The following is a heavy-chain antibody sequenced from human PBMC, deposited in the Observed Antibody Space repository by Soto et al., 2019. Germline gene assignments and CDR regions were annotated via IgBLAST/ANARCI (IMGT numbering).Heavy chain of an antibody. V-gene: IGHV1-3*01. J-gene: IGHJ6*02. D-gene: IGHD3-3*01. CDR3: ARILYYDFWSGYYYGMDV. CDR2: INAGNGNT. Sequence: ASVKVSCKASGYTFTSYAMHWVRQAPGQRLEWIGWINAGNGNTKYSQKFQGRVTITRDTSASTAYMELSSLRSEDTAVYYFARILYYDFWSGYYYGMDVWGQGTTVTVSS. CDR1: GYTFTSYA.